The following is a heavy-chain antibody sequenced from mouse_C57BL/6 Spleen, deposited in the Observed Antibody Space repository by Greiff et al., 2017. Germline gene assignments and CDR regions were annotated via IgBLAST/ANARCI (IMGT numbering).Heavy chain of an antibody. CDR2: IYPGDGDT. D-gene: IGHD4-1*02. V-gene: IGHV1-80*01. CDR3: ARSLNWDDYAMDY. CDR1: GYAFSSYW. J-gene: IGHJ4*01. Sequence: VQLVESGAELVKPGASVKISCKASGYAFSSYWMNWVKQRPGKGLEWIGQIYPGDGDTNYNGKFKGKATLTADKSSSTAYMQLSSLTSEDSAVYFCARSLNWDDYAMDYWGQGTSVTVSS.